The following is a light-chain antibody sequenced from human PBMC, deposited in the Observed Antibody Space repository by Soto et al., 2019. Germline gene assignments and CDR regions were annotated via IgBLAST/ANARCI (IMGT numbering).Light chain of an antibody. CDR3: NSYTSSTTLV. CDR1: SSDVGGYDY. Sequence: QSALTQPASVSGSPGQSITISCTGTSSDVGGYDYVSWYQQHPGKAPKLMIYDVSSRPSGVSNRFSGSKSGSTASLTISGLQAEDEADYYCNSYTSSTTLVFGGGTKLTAL. CDR2: DVS. V-gene: IGLV2-14*03. J-gene: IGLJ2*01.